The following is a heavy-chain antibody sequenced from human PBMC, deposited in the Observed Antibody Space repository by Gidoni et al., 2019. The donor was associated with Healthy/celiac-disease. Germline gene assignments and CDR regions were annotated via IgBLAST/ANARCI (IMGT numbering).Heavy chain of an antibody. V-gene: IGHV3-21*01. CDR2: ISSSSSYI. D-gene: IGHD4-17*01. J-gene: IGHJ5*02. Sequence: EVQLVESGGGLVKPGGSLRLSCAASGFTFSSYSMNWVRQAPGKGLEWVSSISSSSSYIYYADSVKGRFTISRDNAKNSLYLQMNSLRAEDTAVYYCARDGGSVTTDYGWFDPWGQGTLVTVSS. CDR3: ARDGGSVTTDYGWFDP. CDR1: GFTFSSYS.